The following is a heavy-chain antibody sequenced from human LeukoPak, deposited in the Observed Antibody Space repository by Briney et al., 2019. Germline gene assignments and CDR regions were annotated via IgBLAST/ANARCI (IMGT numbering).Heavy chain of an antibody. D-gene: IGHD1-26*01. Sequence: PGGSLRLSCAASGFTFSSYAMSWVRQAPGKGLEWVSAISGSGGSTYYADSVKGRFTISRDNSKNTLYLQMNSLRAEDTAVYYCAKDLSGGSYYFGFDYWGQGTLVTVSS. CDR1: GFTFSSYA. CDR3: AKDLSGGSYYFGFDY. J-gene: IGHJ4*02. CDR2: ISGSGGST. V-gene: IGHV3-23*01.